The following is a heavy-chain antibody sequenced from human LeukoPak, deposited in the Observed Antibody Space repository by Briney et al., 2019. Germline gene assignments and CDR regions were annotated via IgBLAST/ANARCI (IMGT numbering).Heavy chain of an antibody. CDR1: GYTFTSYG. J-gene: IGHJ4*02. CDR3: ARGSPPRRNYDSRGYYSYYFDY. Sequence: GASVKVSCKASGYTFTSYGISWVRQAPGQGLEWMGWISAYNGNTNYAQELQGRVTMTTDTSTSTAYMELRSLRSDDTAVYYCARGSPPRRNYDSRGYYSYYFDYWGQGTLVTVSS. CDR2: ISAYNGNT. V-gene: IGHV1-18*01. D-gene: IGHD3-22*01.